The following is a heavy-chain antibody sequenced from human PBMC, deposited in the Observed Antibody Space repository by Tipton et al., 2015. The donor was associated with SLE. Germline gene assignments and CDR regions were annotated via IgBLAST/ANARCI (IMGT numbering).Heavy chain of an antibody. CDR1: GFTFGDYA. J-gene: IGHJ3*02. Sequence: SLRLSCTASGFTFGDYAMSWFRQAPGKGLEWVGFIRSKAYGGTTEYAASVKGRFTISRDDSKSIAYLQMNSLKTEDTAVYYCTTDGQWLSDAFDIWGQGTMVTVSS. D-gene: IGHD6-19*01. CDR2: IRSKAYGGTT. CDR3: TTDGQWLSDAFDI. V-gene: IGHV3-49*03.